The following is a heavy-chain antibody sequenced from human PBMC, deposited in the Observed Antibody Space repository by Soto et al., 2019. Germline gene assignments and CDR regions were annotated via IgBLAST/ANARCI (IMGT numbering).Heavy chain of an antibody. CDR2: ISSSGHTI. CDR1: GFTFSSYG. V-gene: IGHV3-48*02. Sequence: PGGSLRLSCAASGFTFSSYGMNWVRQAPGKGLEWVSYISSSGHTIYYADSVKGRFTISRDHAKNSLYLQMNSLRDDDTAVYYCARDSLVHDYPYYCDYWGQGALVTVSS. D-gene: IGHD4-17*01. J-gene: IGHJ4*02. CDR3: ARDSLVHDYPYYCDY.